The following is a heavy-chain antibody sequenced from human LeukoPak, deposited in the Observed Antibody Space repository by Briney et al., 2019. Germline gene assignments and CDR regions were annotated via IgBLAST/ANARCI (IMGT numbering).Heavy chain of an antibody. CDR1: GFTFSSYA. J-gene: IGHJ5*02. Sequence: PGGSLRLSCAASGFTFSSYAMSWVRQAPGKGLEWVSAISGSGGSTYYADSVKGPFTISRDNSKNALYLQMNSLRAEDTAVYYCAKDLGATILGVARSGWFDPWGQGTLVTVSS. V-gene: IGHV3-23*01. D-gene: IGHD3-3*01. CDR3: AKDLGATILGVARSGWFDP. CDR2: ISGSGGST.